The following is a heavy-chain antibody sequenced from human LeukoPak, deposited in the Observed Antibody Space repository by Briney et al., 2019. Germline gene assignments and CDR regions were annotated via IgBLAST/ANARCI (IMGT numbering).Heavy chain of an antibody. CDR2: IWYDGSNK. CDR3: AREYREYYYYGMDV. D-gene: IGHD1-26*01. V-gene: IGHV3-33*01. J-gene: IGHJ6*02. CDR1: GFTFSSYG. Sequence: PGRSLRLSCAASGFTFSSYGMHWVRQAPGKGLEWVAVIWYDGSNKYYADSVKGRFTISRDNSKNTLYLQMNSRRAEDTAVYYCAREYREYYYYGMDVWGQGTTVTVSS.